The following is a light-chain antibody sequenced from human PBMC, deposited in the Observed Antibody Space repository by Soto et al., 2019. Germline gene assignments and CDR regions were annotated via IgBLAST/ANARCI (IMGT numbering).Light chain of an antibody. CDR1: QSLLHSNGYTY. J-gene: IGKJ2*01. CDR3: MQALQTPYT. V-gene: IGKV2-28*01. CDR2: LGS. Sequence: EIVMTQSPLSLPVTPGEPASISCRSSQSLLHSNGYTYLDWYLQKPGQSPQLLTYLGSNRASGVPDRLSGSGSGTDFTLKISRVEAEDVGVYYCMQALQTPYTFGQGTKLEIK.